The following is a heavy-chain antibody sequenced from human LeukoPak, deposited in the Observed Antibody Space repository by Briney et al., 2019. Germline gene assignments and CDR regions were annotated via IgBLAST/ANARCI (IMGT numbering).Heavy chain of an antibody. CDR2: INHSGST. CDR3: ARGRGDGDSIYYFEY. Sequence: SETLSLTCAVSGGSFSGYYWSWIRQPPGKGLEWIGEINHSGSTNYNPSLKSRVTISVDTSEKQLSLKLSFVTAADTALYYCARGRGDGDSIYYFEYWGQGTLVTVSS. CDR1: GGSFSGYY. D-gene: IGHD4-17*01. J-gene: IGHJ4*02. V-gene: IGHV4-34*01.